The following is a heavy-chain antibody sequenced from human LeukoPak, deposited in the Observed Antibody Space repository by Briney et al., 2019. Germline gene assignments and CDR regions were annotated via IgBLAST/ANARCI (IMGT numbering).Heavy chain of an antibody. J-gene: IGHJ4*02. CDR3: AKGRGYSGYDFFDY. CDR1: GFTFSSYA. CDR2: ISNNGGSP. Sequence: GGSLRLSCSASGFTFSSYAMHWVRQAPGKGLEYVSAISNNGGSPYYADSVKGRFIISRDNSKNTLYLQMNSLRAEDTALYYCAKGRGYSGYDFFDYWGQGTLVTVSS. D-gene: IGHD5-12*01. V-gene: IGHV3-64*04.